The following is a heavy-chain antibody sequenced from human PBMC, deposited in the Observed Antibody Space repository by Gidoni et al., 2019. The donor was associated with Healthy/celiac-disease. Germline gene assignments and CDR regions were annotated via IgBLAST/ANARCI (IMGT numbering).Heavy chain of an antibody. CDR2: IYPGDSDT. CDR1: GYSFTSYW. CDR3: ARVPFNYDYVWGSYRPDY. D-gene: IGHD3-16*02. Sequence: EVQLVQSGAEVKKPGESLKISCKGSGYSFTSYWIGWVRQMPGKGLEWMGIIYPGDSDTRYSPSFQGQVTISADKSISTAYLQWSSLKASDTAMYYCARVPFNYDYVWGSYRPDYWGQGTLVTVSS. J-gene: IGHJ4*02. V-gene: IGHV5-51*03.